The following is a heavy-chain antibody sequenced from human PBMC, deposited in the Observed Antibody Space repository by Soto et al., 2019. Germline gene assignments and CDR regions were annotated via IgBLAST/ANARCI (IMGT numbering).Heavy chain of an antibody. CDR3: ARRWGEGRVDY. CDR2: IYHSGNT. J-gene: IGHJ4*02. CDR1: GGSISSSNW. V-gene: IGHV4-4*02. Sequence: QVQLQESGPGLVKPSGTLSLTCAVSGGSISSSNWWSWVRQPPRKGLEWIGEIYHSGNTNNNPSLKSRVTMAVDTSRNQFSLKLSSVAAADTAVYYCARRWGEGRVDYWGQGTLVTVSS. D-gene: IGHD3-10*01.